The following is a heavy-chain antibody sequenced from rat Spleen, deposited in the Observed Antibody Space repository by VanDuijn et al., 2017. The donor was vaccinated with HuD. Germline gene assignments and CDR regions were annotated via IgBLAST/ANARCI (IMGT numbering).Heavy chain of an antibody. CDR3: ARDGDSADYFYY. V-gene: IGHV5-29*01. Sequence: EVQLVESDGGLVQPGRSLKLSCAASGFTFSDYYMAWVRQAPTKGLEWVATISYDGSSTYYRDSVKGRFTISRDNAKSTLYLQMDSLRSEDTATYYCARDGDSADYFYYWGQGVMVTVSS. J-gene: IGHJ2*01. D-gene: IGHD3-3*01. CDR1: GFTFSDYY. CDR2: ISYDGSST.